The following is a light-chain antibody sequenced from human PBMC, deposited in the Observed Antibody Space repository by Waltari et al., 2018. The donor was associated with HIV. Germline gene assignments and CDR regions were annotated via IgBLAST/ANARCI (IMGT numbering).Light chain of an antibody. J-gene: IGLJ3*02. CDR2: GDN. CDR3: GAWNGSPSGPV. V-gene: IGLV1-40*01. Sequence: QSVLTQPPSVSGAPGQRVTISCTGSSSNIGARFDVHWYQQLPGTAPKLLIYGDNNRPSGVPDRFSGSKSGTSASLAISGLRSEDEAVYYCGAWNGSPSGPVFGGGTKLTVL. CDR1: SSNIGARFD.